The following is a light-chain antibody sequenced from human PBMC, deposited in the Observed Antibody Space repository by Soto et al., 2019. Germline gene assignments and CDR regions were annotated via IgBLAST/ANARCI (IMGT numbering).Light chain of an antibody. V-gene: IGKV1-12*02. CDR2: EAS. J-gene: IGKJ4*01. CDR3: QQTRSYPST. Sequence: DIQMTQSPSSVSASVGDRVTITCRASQGVSTCLGWYQQIPGKAPKLLIYEASILQRGVPSRFSGSNSGTDFTLTISSLQAEDFATYYCQQTRSYPSTFGGGTKVDIK. CDR1: QGVSTC.